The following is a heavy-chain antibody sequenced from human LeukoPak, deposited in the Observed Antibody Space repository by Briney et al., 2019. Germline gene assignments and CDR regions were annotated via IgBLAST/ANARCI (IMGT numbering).Heavy chain of an antibody. J-gene: IGHJ4*02. D-gene: IGHD1-26*01. Sequence: GGSLRLSCAASGFTFSSYWMSWVRQAPGKGLEWVANIKQDGSEKYYVDSVKGRFTISRDNAKNSLYLQMNSLRAEDTAVYYCAREDIGGSSPFDYWGQGTLVTVSS. V-gene: IGHV3-7*01. CDR3: AREDIGGSSPFDY. CDR2: IKQDGSEK. CDR1: GFTFSSYW.